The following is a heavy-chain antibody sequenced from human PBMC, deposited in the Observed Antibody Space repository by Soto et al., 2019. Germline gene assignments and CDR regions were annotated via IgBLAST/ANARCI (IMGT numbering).Heavy chain of an antibody. CDR2: IIPIFGTA. V-gene: IGHV1-69*13. J-gene: IGHJ4*02. D-gene: IGHD2-15*01. CDR3: ARAHSDSSPCFDY. CDR1: GGTFSSYA. Sequence: SVRVSCKASGGTFSSYAISWVRQAPGQGLEWMGGIIPIFGTANYAQKFQGRVTITADESTSTAYMELSSLRSEDTAVYYCARAHSDSSPCFDYWGQGTLVTVSS.